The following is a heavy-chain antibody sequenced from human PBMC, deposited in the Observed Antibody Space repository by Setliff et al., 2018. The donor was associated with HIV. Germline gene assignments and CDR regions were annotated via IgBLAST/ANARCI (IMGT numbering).Heavy chain of an antibody. CDR2: INPKSGGT. J-gene: IGHJ4*02. D-gene: IGHD1-26*01. CDR3: ARRQRKVGGGVALDY. CDR1: GYTFTGYY. Sequence: GASVKVSCKASGYTFTGYYMHWVRQAPGQGLEWMGRINPKSGGTQYSQKFQGRVTMARDVSASTAYMELSSLRSEDTAVYYCARRQRKVGGGVALDYWGQGTLVTVSS. V-gene: IGHV1-2*06.